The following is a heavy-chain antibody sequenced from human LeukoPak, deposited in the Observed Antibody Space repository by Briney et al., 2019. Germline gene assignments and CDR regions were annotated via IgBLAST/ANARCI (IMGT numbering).Heavy chain of an antibody. J-gene: IGHJ3*02. CDR1: GGSISSYY. CDR3: ARGIQLWLTMAFDI. Sequence: KPSETLSLTCTVSGGSISSYYWSWIRQPAGKGLEWIGRIYTSGSTNYNPSLKSRVTISVDTSKNQFSLKLSSVTAADTAVYYCARGIQLWLTMAFDIWGQGTMVTVSS. D-gene: IGHD5-18*01. CDR2: IYTSGST. V-gene: IGHV4-4*07.